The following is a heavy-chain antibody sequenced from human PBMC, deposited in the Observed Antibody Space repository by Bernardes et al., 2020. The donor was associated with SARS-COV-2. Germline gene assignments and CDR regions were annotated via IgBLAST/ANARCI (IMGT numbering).Heavy chain of an antibody. Sequence: GSLRLSCAASGFTFSSYAMHWVRQAPGKGLEYVSAISSNGGSAYYADSVKGRFTISRDNSQNTLFLQMRSLRVEDMAVYYCARAPITMVRGIELNYWGQGTLVTVSS. CDR2: ISSNGGSA. CDR3: ARAPITMVRGIELNY. V-gene: IGHV3-64*02. CDR1: GFTFSSYA. D-gene: IGHD3-10*01. J-gene: IGHJ4*02.